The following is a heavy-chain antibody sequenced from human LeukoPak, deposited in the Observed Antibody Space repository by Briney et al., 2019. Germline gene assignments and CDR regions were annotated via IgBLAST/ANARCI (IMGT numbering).Heavy chain of an antibody. CDR1: GGSISSGGYY. D-gene: IGHD5-12*01. CDR2: IYYRGST. J-gene: IGHJ4*02. V-gene: IGHV4-31*03. Sequence: SETLSLTCTVSGGSISSGGYYWSWIRQHPGKGLEWIGYIYYRGSTYYNPSLKSRVTISVDTSKNQFSLKLSSVTAADTAVYYCARRGYVGVDYWGQGTLVTVSS. CDR3: ARRGYVGVDY.